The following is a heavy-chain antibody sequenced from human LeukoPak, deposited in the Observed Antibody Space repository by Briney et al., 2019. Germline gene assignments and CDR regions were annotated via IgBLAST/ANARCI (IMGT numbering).Heavy chain of an antibody. V-gene: IGHV3-64*02. CDR1: GFTFSSYA. CDR3: ARDENSFSPLGDSYGVDY. Sequence: GGSLRLSCAASGFTFSSYAMHWVRQAPGKGLQYVSAISSDGGSTYYADSVKGRFTISRDNSKNTLYLQMGSLRVEDMAVYYCARDENSFSPLGDSYGVDYWGQGTLVTVSS. CDR2: ISSDGGST. D-gene: IGHD5-18*01. J-gene: IGHJ4*02.